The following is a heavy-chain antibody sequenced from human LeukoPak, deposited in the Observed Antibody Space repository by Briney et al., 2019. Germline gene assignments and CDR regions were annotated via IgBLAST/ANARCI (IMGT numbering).Heavy chain of an antibody. V-gene: IGHV4-59*01. Sequence: PSETLSLTCTVSGGSISTYYWSWIRQPPGKGVEWSGYIYYSGSTNYNTSLKSRVTISVDTSKNQFSLKLSSVTAADTAVYYCARGPYYYFYMDVWGKGTTVTVSS. CDR3: ARGPYYYFYMDV. CDR2: IYYSGST. CDR1: GGSISTYY. J-gene: IGHJ6*03.